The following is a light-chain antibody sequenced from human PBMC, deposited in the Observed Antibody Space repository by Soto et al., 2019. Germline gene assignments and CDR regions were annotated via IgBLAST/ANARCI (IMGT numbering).Light chain of an antibody. V-gene: IGKV1-39*01. J-gene: IGKJ2*01. CDR3: QQSYSTPPT. CDR1: QSISSS. Sequence: DIQMTQSPSSLSASVGDSVTITCRASQSISSSLNWYQQKPGKAPKLLIYAASSLQSGVPSRFSGSGSGTDFTLTISSLQPEDFATYYCQQSYSTPPTFGQGTKLEIK. CDR2: AAS.